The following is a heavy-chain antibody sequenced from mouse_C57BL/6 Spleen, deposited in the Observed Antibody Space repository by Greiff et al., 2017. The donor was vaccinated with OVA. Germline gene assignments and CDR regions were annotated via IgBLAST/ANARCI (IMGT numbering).Heavy chain of an antibody. V-gene: IGHV1-82*01. D-gene: IGHD1-1*01. Sequence: QVQLQQSGPELVKPGASVKISCKASGYAFSSSWMNWVKQRPGKGLEWIGRIYPGDGDTNYNGKFKGKATLTADKSSSTAYMQLSSLTSEDSAVYFCARSPITTVVRDYWGQGTSVTVSS. J-gene: IGHJ4*01. CDR1: GYAFSSSW. CDR3: ARSPITTVVRDY. CDR2: IYPGDGDT.